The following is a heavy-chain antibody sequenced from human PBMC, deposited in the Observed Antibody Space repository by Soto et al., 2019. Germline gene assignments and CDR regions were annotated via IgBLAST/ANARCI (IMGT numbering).Heavy chain of an antibody. V-gene: IGHV3-64*01. CDR2: ISRNGGST. J-gene: IGHJ4*02. CDR3: ARSGLPFDY. D-gene: IGHD2-21*02. CDR1: GFTFSSYA. Sequence: EVQLVESGGGLVQPGGSLRLSCAASGFTFSSYAMHWVRQAPGKGLEYVSGISRNGGSTDYANSVKGRFTISRDNSKSTLYFQVGSLRAEDMAVYYCARSGLPFDYWGQGTLVTVSS.